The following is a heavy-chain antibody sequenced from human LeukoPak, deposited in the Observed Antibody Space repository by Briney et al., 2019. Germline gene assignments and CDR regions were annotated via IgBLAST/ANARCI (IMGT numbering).Heavy chain of an antibody. J-gene: IGHJ4*02. V-gene: IGHV3-66*01. D-gene: IGHD5-18*01. CDR2: IYSGGTT. CDR1: GFTVSSNY. CDR3: ARDQYSYAHAAH. Sequence: GGSLRLSCAASGFTVSSNYMSWVRQAPGKGLEWVSVIYSGGTTYYADSVKGRFTISRDNSKKPLHLLMNSLRAEDTAVYYCARDQYSYAHAAHWGQGTLVTVSS.